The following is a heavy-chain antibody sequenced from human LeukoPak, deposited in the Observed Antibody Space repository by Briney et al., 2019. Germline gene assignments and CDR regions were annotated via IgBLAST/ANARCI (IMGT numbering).Heavy chain of an antibody. CDR2: IYYSGST. CDR1: GGSFSSGDYY. D-gene: IGHD3-9*01. Sequence: SETLSLTCTVSGGSFSSGDYYWSWIRQPPGKGLEWIGYIYYSGSTYYNPSLKSRVTISVDTSKNQFSLKLSSVTAADTAVYYCARAAEDILTGYDPYYFDYWGQGTLVAVSS. J-gene: IGHJ4*02. CDR3: ARAAEDILTGYDPYYFDY. V-gene: IGHV4-30-4*01.